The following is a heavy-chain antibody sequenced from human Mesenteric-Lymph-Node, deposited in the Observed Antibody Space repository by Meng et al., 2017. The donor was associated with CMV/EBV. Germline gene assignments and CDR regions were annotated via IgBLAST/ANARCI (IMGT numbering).Heavy chain of an antibody. J-gene: IGHJ4*02. CDR1: GGSFSGYY. CDR3: ARGGKGPEGNYFDY. V-gene: IGHV4-34*01. CDR2: INHSGST. Sequence: GSLRLSCAVYGGSFSGYYWSWIRQPPGKGLEWIGEINHSGSTNYNPSLKSRVTISVDTSKNQFSLKLSSVTAADTAVYFCARGGKGPEGNYFDYWGQGTLVTVSS. D-gene: IGHD2-2*01.